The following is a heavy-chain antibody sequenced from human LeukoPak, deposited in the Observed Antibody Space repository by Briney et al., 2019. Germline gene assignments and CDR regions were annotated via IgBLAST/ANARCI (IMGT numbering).Heavy chain of an antibody. J-gene: IGHJ5*02. CDR2: ISNSGGSI. Sequence: GGSLRLSCAVSGFIFSDYYMSWIRQAPGKGLEWVSYISNSGGSISYADSVKGRFTISRDNAKNSLYLQMNSLRAEDTAVYYCARDAVAGTGKNWFDPWGQGTLVTVSS. V-gene: IGHV3-11*01. CDR3: ARDAVAGTGKNWFDP. CDR1: GFIFSDYY. D-gene: IGHD6-19*01.